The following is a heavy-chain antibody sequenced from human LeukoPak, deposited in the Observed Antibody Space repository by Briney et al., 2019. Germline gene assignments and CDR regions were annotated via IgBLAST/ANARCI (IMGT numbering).Heavy chain of an antibody. D-gene: IGHD3-10*01. CDR2: IYHSGGT. Sequence: SETLSLTCTVSGGSISSSSYYWGWIRQPPGRGLEWIGRIYHSGGTYYNPCHKSQVTISVDTSKNQFSLKLSSVTAADTAVYYCARVRTGGPVTMVRGPADWFDPWGQGTLVTVSS. CDR3: ARVRTGGPVTMVRGPADWFDP. J-gene: IGHJ5*02. V-gene: IGHV4-39*07. CDR1: GGSISSSSYY.